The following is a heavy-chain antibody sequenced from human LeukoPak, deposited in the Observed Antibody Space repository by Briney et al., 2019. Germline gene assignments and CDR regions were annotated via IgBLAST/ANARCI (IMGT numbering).Heavy chain of an antibody. CDR1: GFTFSSYG. J-gene: IGHJ6*03. D-gene: IGHD2-2*01. CDR3: VKDWGYQGTYYYMDV. CDR2: IYSGGST. Sequence: GGPLRLSCAPSGFTFSSYGMIGLREARGKGLEGVSVIYSGGSTYYADYVKGRFTISRDNSKNTLYLQMNSLRAEDTAVYYCVKDWGYQGTYYYMDVWGKGTTVTISS. V-gene: IGHV3-NL1*01.